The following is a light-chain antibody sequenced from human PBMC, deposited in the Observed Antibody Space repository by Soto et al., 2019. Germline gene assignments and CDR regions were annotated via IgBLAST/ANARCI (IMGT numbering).Light chain of an antibody. CDR2: WAS. CDR1: QSVLYSSSNRNY. V-gene: IGKV4-1*01. CDR3: QQYYSRPPWT. J-gene: IGKJ1*01. Sequence: DLVMTQSPDSLAVSLGERATINCKSSQSVLYSSSNRNYLAWYQQKPGQPPKLLIYWASTRESGVPDRFSGSGSGTDFTLTISSLQADDGAVYYCQQYYSRPPWTFGQGTKVEIK.